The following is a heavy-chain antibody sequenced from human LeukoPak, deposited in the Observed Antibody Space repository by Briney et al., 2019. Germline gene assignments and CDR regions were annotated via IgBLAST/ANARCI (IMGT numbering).Heavy chain of an antibody. V-gene: IGHV4-39*02. Sequence: SETLSLTCTVSGGSISSSSYYWGWIRQPPGKGLEWIGSIHYSGSTYYKPSLKSRVTISVDTSKNQFSLKLSSVTAADTAVYHCARDEEILGFDIWGQGTMVTVSS. J-gene: IGHJ3*02. D-gene: IGHD5-24*01. CDR1: GGSISSSSYY. CDR2: IHYSGST. CDR3: ARDEEILGFDI.